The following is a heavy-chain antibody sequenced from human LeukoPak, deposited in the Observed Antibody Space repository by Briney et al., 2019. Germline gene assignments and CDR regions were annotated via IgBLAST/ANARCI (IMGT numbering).Heavy chain of an antibody. CDR1: GYTFTDYY. Sequence: ASVKVSCKASGYTFTDYYMHWVRQAPGQGLEWMGWINPSSGGTNYAQKFRGRVTVTRDTSISTAYMDLSSLRSEDTAVYYCARDRTGSSSWYFFDPWGQGTLVTVSS. V-gene: IGHV1-2*02. CDR3: ARDRTGSSSWYFFDP. CDR2: INPSSGGT. J-gene: IGHJ5*02. D-gene: IGHD6-13*01.